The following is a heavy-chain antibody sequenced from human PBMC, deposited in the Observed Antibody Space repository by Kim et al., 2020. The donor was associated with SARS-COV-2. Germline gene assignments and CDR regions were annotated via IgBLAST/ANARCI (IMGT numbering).Heavy chain of an antibody. CDR1: GFTFGDYA. CDR2: IQWNSGNV. D-gene: IGHD6-19*01. J-gene: IGHJ4*01. Sequence: GGSLRLSCAASGFTFGDYAMPWVRQAPGKGLEWVSGIQWNSGNVGYGDAVKGRFTISRDNAKNSLYLQMDSLRGADTAFYYCAKGSYGSYWSGMDHLGQGTLVTVSS. CDR3: AKGSYGSYWSGMDH. V-gene: IGHV3-9*01.